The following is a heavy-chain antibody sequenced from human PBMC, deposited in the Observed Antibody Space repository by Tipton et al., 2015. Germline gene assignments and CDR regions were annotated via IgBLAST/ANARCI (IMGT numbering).Heavy chain of an antibody. J-gene: IGHJ1*01. CDR2: IKQDGSEK. Sequence: SLRLSCAASGFTFSSYWMSWVRQAPGKGLEWVANIKQDGSEKYYVDSVKGRFTISRDNAKNSLYLQMNSLRAEDTALYYCAKEGYDSSRYAEYLQHWGQGTLVTVSS. D-gene: IGHD3-22*01. CDR1: GFTFSSYW. V-gene: IGHV3-7*03. CDR3: AKEGYDSSRYAEYLQH.